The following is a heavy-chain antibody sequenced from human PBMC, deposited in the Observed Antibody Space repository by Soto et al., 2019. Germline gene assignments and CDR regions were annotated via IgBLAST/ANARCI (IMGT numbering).Heavy chain of an antibody. Sequence: QVQLQESGPGLVKPSETLSLTCTVSGDSISSYNLAWIRQPPGKGLEWIGYFRSSGGTSYNPSLKRRPPISADTSPKQFSLRLTSVTAADTAVYYCVRQGIGVLHGLVDVWGQGTTVTVSS. V-gene: IGHV4-59*08. CDR3: VRQGIGVLHGLVDV. CDR1: GDSISSYN. D-gene: IGHD3-10*01. J-gene: IGHJ6*02. CDR2: FRSSGGT.